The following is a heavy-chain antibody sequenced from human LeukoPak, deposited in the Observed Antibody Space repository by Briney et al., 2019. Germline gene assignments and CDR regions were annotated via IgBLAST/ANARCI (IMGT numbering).Heavy chain of an antibody. CDR1: GFTFSSYG. J-gene: IGHJ4*02. V-gene: IGHV3-30*02. CDR3: AKSGGGQQLVPYYFDY. D-gene: IGHD6-13*01. Sequence: GGSLRLSCAASGFTFSSYGMHWVRQAPGKGLEWVAFIRYDGSNKYYADSVKGRFTISRDNSKNTLYLQMNSLRAEDTAVYYFAKSGGGQQLVPYYFDYWGQGTLVTVSS. CDR2: IRYDGSNK.